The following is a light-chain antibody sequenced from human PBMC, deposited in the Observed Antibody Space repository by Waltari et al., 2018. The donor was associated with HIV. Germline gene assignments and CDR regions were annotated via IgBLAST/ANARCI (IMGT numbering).Light chain of an antibody. CDR1: SSDVGGYNF. J-gene: IGLJ2*01. CDR2: EVR. Sequence: QSALTQPASVSGSPGQSITISCTGTSSDVGGYNFVSWFQHHPGKAPKVMIYEVRNRPSEVSNRFSGSKSGNTAALTISGLQAEDEADYYCSSYTSSSTLVFGGGTKLTVL. V-gene: IGLV2-14*01. CDR3: SSYTSSSTLV.